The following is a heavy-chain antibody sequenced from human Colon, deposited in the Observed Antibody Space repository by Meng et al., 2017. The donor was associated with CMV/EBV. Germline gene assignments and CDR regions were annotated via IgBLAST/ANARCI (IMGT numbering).Heavy chain of an antibody. V-gene: IGHV4-61*08. D-gene: IGHD2/OR15-2a*01. CDR2: IYDTGIT. J-gene: IGHJ4*02. CDR1: GVSVTSGAYH. CDR3: AKSRSSTPGIVDD. Sequence: VQLRESGPGLVKPSETLSLTCIVSGVSVTSGAYHWSWIRQSPGKGLEWIGYIYDTGITIYNPSLKSRVTIFLETSKNQFSLNLNSMTTADTAVYYCAKSRSSTPGIVDDWGQGTLVTVSS.